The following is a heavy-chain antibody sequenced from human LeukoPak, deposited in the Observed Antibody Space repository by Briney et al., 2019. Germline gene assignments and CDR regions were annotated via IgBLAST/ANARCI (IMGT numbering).Heavy chain of an antibody. Sequence: ASVKVSCKAPGYTFTSYGISWVRQAPGQGLEWMGWISAYNGNTNYAQKLQGRVTVTTDTSTSTAYMELRSLRSDDTAVYYCASEERRNWFDPWGQGTLVTVSS. V-gene: IGHV1-18*01. CDR3: ASEERRNWFDP. J-gene: IGHJ5*02. CDR1: GYTFTSYG. D-gene: IGHD1-1*01. CDR2: ISAYNGNT.